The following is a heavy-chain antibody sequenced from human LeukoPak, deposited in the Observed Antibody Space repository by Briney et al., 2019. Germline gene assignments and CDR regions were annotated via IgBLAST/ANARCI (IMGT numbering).Heavy chain of an antibody. J-gene: IGHJ4*02. CDR1: GGSVXXXXXX. CDR3: ARALNGGWLYYFDY. V-gene: IGHV4-61*01. CDR2: IYXSGST. D-gene: IGHD6-19*01. Sequence: SETLSLTXTVSGGSVXXXXXXXXXIRQPPXXXXXXXGYIYXSGSTNYNPSLXSRXXISVNTSKNQFSLKLSSVTAADTAVYYCARALNGGWLYYFDYWGQGTLVTVSS.